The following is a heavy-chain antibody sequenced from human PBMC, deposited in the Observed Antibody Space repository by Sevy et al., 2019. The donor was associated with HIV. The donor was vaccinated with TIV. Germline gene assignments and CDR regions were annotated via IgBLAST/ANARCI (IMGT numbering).Heavy chain of an antibody. Sequence: GGSLRLSCAASGFTFSNSAMSWVRQAPGKGLEWVSIISSGGTTTYNADSVKGRLTLSRDNSKNTLYLQMNNLRADDTAVYYCAKASPYTIFGVGIEEAAFYFDDWGQGTLVTVSS. CDR1: GFTFSNSA. J-gene: IGHJ4*02. CDR2: ISSGGTTT. V-gene: IGHV3-23*03. CDR3: AKASPYTIFGVGIEEAAFYFDD. D-gene: IGHD3-3*01.